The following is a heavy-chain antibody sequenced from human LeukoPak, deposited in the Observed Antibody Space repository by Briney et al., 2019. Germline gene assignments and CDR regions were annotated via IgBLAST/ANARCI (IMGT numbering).Heavy chain of an antibody. CDR3: ARKRGFGDYEYYYYDMDV. D-gene: IGHD4-17*01. J-gene: IGHJ6*02. CDR1: GFTFSSYG. CDR2: IWYDGSNK. V-gene: IGHV3-33*01. Sequence: GSLRLSCAASGFTFSSYGMHWVRQAPGKGLEWVAVIWYDGSNKHYADSVRGRFTISRDSSKNTLYLQMNSLRAEDTAVYYCARKRGFGDYEYYYYDMDVWGQGTTVTVSS.